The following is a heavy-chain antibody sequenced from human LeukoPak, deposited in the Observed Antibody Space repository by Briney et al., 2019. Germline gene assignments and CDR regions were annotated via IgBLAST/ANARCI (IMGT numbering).Heavy chain of an antibody. CDR2: IGGSDGRT. V-gene: IGHV3-23*01. D-gene: IGHD6-19*01. CDR1: GFTFSSYA. J-gene: IGHJ4*02. CDR3: AKMPVSYSSGWSNFDY. Sequence: QTGGSLRLSCAASGFTFSSYAMSWVRQAPVKGLEWVSGIGGSDGRTYYADSVKGRFTISRDNSKNTLYLQMNSLRAEDTAVYYCAKMPVSYSSGWSNFDYWGQGSLVTVSS.